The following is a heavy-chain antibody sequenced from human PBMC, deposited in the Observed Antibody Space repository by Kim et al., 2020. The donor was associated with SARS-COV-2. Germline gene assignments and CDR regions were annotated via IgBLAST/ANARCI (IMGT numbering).Heavy chain of an antibody. V-gene: IGHV4-39*07. Sequence: SETLSLTCTVSGGSISSSSYYWGWIRQPPGKGLEWIGSIYYSGSTYYNPSLKSRVTISVDTSKNQFSLKLSSVTAADTAVYYCARGGSGSYYNPTWYFDLWGRGTLVTVSS. D-gene: IGHD3-10*01. J-gene: IGHJ2*01. CDR3: ARGGSGSYYNPTWYFDL. CDR2: IYYSGST. CDR1: GGSISSSSYY.